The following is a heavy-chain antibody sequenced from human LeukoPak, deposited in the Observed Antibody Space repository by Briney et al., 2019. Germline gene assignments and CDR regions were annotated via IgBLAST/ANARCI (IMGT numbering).Heavy chain of an antibody. CDR2: INPSGGST. V-gene: IGHV1-46*01. J-gene: IGHJ3*02. D-gene: IGHD6-19*01. CDR3: ARTGLALDAFDI. Sequence: ASVKVSCKASGYTFTSYYMYWVRQAPGQGLEWMGIINPSGGSTSYAQKFQGRVTMTRDTSTSTVYMELSSLRSEDTAVYYCARTGLALDAFDIWGQGTMVTVSS. CDR1: GYTFTSYY.